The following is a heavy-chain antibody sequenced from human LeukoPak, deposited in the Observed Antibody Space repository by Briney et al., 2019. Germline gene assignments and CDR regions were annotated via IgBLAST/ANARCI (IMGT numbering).Heavy chain of an antibody. Sequence: GASVKVSCKASGSSFSGYAISWVRQAPGQGLEWMGGIITNFASTSYAQKFQGRLTITMDDSTSTAYMELRSLRSEDTALYYCALGFSGYDRWSPEPPDQWGQGTLVSVSS. J-gene: IGHJ4*02. CDR3: ALGFSGYDRWSPEPPDQ. V-gene: IGHV1-69*05. CDR2: IITNFAST. CDR1: GSSFSGYA. D-gene: IGHD5-12*01.